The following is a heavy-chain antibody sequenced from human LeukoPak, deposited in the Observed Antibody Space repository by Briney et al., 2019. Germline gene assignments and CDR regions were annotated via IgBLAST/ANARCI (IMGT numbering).Heavy chain of an antibody. D-gene: IGHD6-13*01. CDR1: GFTFSSYA. Sequence: GGSLRLSCAASGFTFSSYAMSWVRQAPGKGPEWVSAISGSGGSTYYADSVKGRFTISRDNSKNTLYLQMNSLRAEDTAVYYCASRYSSSWYRLIPDYWGQGTLVTVSS. J-gene: IGHJ4*02. V-gene: IGHV3-23*01. CDR2: ISGSGGST. CDR3: ASRYSSSWYRLIPDY.